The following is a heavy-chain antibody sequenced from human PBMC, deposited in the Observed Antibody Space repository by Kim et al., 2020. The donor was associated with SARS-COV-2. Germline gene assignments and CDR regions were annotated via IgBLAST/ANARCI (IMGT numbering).Heavy chain of an antibody. CDR3: ARARYDSSGPSDFDL. D-gene: IGHD3-22*01. CDR2: IGTAGDT. J-gene: IGHJ2*01. V-gene: IGHV3-13*04. Sequence: GGSLRLYCAASGFTFSSYDMHWVRQATGKGLEWVSAIGTAGDTYYPGSVKGRFTISRENAKNSLYLQMNSLRAGDTAVYYCARARYDSSGPSDFDLWGRGTLVTVSS. CDR1: GFTFSSYD.